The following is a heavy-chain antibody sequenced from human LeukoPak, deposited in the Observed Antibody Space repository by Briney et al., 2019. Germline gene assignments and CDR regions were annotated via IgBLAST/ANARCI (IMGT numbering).Heavy chain of an antibody. Sequence: SGGSLRFSCTASGFSITTNDMNWVRQAPGKGPEWVALIYISGITKYADSVQGRFTISRDNSKSTLYLQMNSLRAEDTAVYYCAKRSPPYWGQGTLVTVSS. CDR1: GFSITTND. V-gene: IGHV3-66*04. J-gene: IGHJ4*02. CDR3: AKRSPPY. CDR2: IYISGIT.